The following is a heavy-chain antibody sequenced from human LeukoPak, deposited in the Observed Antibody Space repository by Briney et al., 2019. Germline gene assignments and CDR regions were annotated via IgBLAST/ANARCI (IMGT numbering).Heavy chain of an antibody. Sequence: PSETLSLTCTVSGGSVSSGSYYWSWIRQPPGKGLEWIGYIYYSGSTNYNPSLKSRVTISVDTSKNQFSLKLSSVTAADTAVYYCARGPGFLYYFDYWGQGTLVTVSS. J-gene: IGHJ4*02. CDR3: ARGPGFLYYFDY. V-gene: IGHV4-61*01. CDR1: GGSVSSGSYY. D-gene: IGHD2/OR15-2a*01. CDR2: IYYSGST.